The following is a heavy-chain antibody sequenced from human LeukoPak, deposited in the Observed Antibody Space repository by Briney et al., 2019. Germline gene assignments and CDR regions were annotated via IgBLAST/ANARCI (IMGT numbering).Heavy chain of an antibody. J-gene: IGHJ4*02. Sequence: SETLSLTCTVSGGSISSSSYYWGWIRQPPGKGLEWIGSIYYSGSTYYNPSLKSRVTISVDTSKNQFSLKLSSVTAADTAVYYCAKGNLVPENFDNWGQGTLVTVSS. CDR3: AKGNLVPENFDN. V-gene: IGHV4-39*07. CDR1: GGSISSSSYY. D-gene: IGHD2-8*02. CDR2: IYYSGST.